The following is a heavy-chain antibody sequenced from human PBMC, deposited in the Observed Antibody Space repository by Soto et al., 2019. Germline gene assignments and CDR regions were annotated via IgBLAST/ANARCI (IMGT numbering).Heavy chain of an antibody. D-gene: IGHD3-10*01. CDR1: GYSFTSYW. V-gene: IGHV5-51*01. J-gene: IGHJ4*02. CDR3: ARSSRITMVRGVFPPGY. Sequence: PGESLKISCKGSGYSFTSYWIGWVRQMPGKGLEWMAIIYPGDSDTRYSPSFQGQVTISADKSISTAYLQWSSLKASDTAMYYCARSSRITMVRGVFPPGYWGQGTLVTVSS. CDR2: IYPGDSDT.